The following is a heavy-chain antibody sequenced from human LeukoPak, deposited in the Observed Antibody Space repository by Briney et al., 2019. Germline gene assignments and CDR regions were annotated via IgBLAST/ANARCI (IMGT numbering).Heavy chain of an antibody. CDR2: ISSSSSYI. J-gene: IGHJ3*02. Sequence: AGGSLRLSCAASGFTFSSYSMNWVRQAPGKGLEWVSSISSSSSYIYYADSVKGRFTIYRDNAKNSLYLQMNSLRAEDTGVYYCANPNTRTRGAFDIWGQGTMVTVSS. D-gene: IGHD2-2*01. CDR1: GFTFSSYS. CDR3: ANPNTRTRGAFDI. V-gene: IGHV3-21*01.